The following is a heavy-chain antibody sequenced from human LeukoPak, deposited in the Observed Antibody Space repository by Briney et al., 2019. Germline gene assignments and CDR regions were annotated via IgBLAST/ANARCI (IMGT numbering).Heavy chain of an antibody. CDR2: IYYSGRT. V-gene: IGHV4-39*01. CDR3: ARFFYYDASLPPY. D-gene: IGHD3-16*01. J-gene: IGHJ4*02. CDR1: GGYISTSNYY. Sequence: PSEALSLTCSVSGGYISTSNYYWGWIRQPPWKGLEWIGTIYYSGRTYYNPSLQSRVTISLDTSQNQLSLQVRSVTVVDTAVYYCARFFYYDASLPPYWGQGTLVTVSS.